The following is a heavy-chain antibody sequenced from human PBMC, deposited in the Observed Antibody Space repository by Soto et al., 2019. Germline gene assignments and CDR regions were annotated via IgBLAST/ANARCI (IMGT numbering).Heavy chain of an antibody. D-gene: IGHD5-18*01. V-gene: IGHV1-69*13. J-gene: IGHJ5*02. Sequence: SVKVSCKASGGTFSSYAISWVRQAPGQGLEWMGGIIPIFGTANYAQKFQGRVTITADESTSTAYMELSSLRSEDTAVYYCARSGGTAMVLNWFDPWGKGTLVTVSS. CDR2: IIPIFGTA. CDR3: ARSGGTAMVLNWFDP. CDR1: GGTFSSYA.